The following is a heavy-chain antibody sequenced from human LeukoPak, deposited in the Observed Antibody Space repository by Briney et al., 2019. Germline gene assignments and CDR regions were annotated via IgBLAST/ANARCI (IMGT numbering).Heavy chain of an antibody. V-gene: IGHV4-59*01. CDR2: IYYSGST. CDR3: ARRERWLRCYFDY. CDR1: GGSINSYY. Sequence: PSETLSLTCTVSGGSINSYYWSWIRQPPGKGLEWIGYIYYSGSTNYNPSLKSRVTISVDTSKNQFSLRLSSVTAADTAVYYCARRERWLRCYFDYWGQGTLVTVSS. D-gene: IGHD5-24*01. J-gene: IGHJ4*02.